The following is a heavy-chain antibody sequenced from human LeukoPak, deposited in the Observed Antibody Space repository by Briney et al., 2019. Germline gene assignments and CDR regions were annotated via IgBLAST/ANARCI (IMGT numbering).Heavy chain of an antibody. CDR2: IRYDGSNK. V-gene: IGHV3-30*02. D-gene: IGHD6-19*01. CDR1: GFTFSSSD. CDR3: AKDGGQYSSGWYQDY. J-gene: IGHJ4*02. Sequence: GGSLRLSCAASGFTFSSSDIHWVRQAPGKGLEWVAFIRYDGSNKNYADSVKGRFTISRDNSRNTLYLQMNSLRPEDTAVYYCAKDGGQYSSGWYQDYWGQGTLVTVSS.